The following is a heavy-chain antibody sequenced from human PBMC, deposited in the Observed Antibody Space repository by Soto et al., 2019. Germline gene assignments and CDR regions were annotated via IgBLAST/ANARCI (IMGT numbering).Heavy chain of an antibody. J-gene: IGHJ5*02. D-gene: IGHD2-2*01. Sequence: QVQLVQSGAEVKKPGASVKVSCKASGYTFTSYDSNWVRQATGQGLEWMGWMNPNSGNTGYAQKFQGRVTMTRNTSISTAYMELSSLRSEDTAVYYCAVRYCSSTSCFLFSWGQGTLVTVSS. V-gene: IGHV1-8*01. CDR3: AVRYCSSTSCFLFS. CDR2: MNPNSGNT. CDR1: GYTFTSYD.